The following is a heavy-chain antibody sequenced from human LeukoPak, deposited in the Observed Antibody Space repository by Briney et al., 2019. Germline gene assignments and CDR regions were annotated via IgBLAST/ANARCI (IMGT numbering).Heavy chain of an antibody. D-gene: IGHD6-13*01. CDR3: AKPDSSSPRRDY. CDR1: GFTFSSYA. J-gene: IGHJ4*02. CDR2: ISGSGGST. V-gene: IGHV3-23*01. Sequence: QPGGSLRLSCAASGFTFSSYAMSWVRQAPGKGLEWISAISGSGGSTYYADSVKGRFTISRDNSKNTLYLQMNSLRAEDTAVYYCAKPDSSSPRRDYWGQGTLVTVSS.